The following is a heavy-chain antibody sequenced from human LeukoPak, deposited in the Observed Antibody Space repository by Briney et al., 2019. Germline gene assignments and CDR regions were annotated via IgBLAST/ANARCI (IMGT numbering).Heavy chain of an antibody. Sequence: GGSLRLSCAASGFTFSSYWMHWVRQAPGKGLVWVSRINSDGSSTSYADSVKGRFTISRDNAKNTLYLQMNSLRAEDTAVYYCARHGYYSVSSGYYSTFDYWGQGTLVTVSS. J-gene: IGHJ4*02. CDR2: INSDGSST. CDR1: GFTFSSYW. V-gene: IGHV3-74*01. D-gene: IGHD3-22*01. CDR3: ARHGYYSVSSGYYSTFDY.